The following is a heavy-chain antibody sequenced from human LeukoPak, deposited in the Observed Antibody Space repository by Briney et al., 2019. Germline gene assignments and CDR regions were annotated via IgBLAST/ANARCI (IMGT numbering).Heavy chain of an antibody. CDR3: AHRRGSSGWSQGYFDY. CDR2: IFSNDEK. V-gene: IGHV2-26*01. D-gene: IGHD6-19*01. Sequence: SGPTLVNPKETLTLTCTVSGFSLSNARMGVSWIRQPPGKALEWLAHIFSNDEKSYSTSLKSRLTISKDTSKNQVVLTMTNMDPGDTATYYCAHRRGSSGWSQGYFDYWGQGTLVTVSS. J-gene: IGHJ4*02. CDR1: GFSLSNARMG.